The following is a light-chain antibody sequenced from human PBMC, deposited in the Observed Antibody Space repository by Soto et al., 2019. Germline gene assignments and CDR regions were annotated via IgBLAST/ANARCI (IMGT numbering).Light chain of an antibody. CDR1: ETVTDRQ. CDR3: HLYGNSRWT. V-gene: IGKV3-20*01. J-gene: IGKJ1*01. CDR2: AIS. Sequence: IVLTQSPGTLSLSPGERATLSCRSSETVTDRQLAWYQQKPGQAPRLLFFAISSSVAGIPDRFSDRGSGTNFNLTIIRLEPEDFAMDYCHLYGNSRWTFALGTMVEVQ.